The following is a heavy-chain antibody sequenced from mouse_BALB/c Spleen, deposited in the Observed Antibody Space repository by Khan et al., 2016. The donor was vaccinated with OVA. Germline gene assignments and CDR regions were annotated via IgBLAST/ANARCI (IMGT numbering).Heavy chain of an antibody. CDR3: TRDRIDY. CDR1: GYTFSTYW. V-gene: IGHV1-7*01. J-gene: IGHJ2*01. CDR2: INPTSGYT. Sequence: QVQLQQSGAALAKPGASVKMSCKASGYTFSTYWMHWVKQRPGQGLEWIGYINPTSGYTDYNEKFKDKATLSADKSSRTAYMQLSRLTSEDSAVYYCTRDRIDYWGQGTTLTVSS.